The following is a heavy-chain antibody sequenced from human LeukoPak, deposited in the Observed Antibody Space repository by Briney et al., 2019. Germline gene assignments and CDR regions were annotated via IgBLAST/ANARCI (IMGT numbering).Heavy chain of an antibody. V-gene: IGHV3-11*01. J-gene: IGHJ4*02. CDR2: ISSSGTTI. CDR1: GFTFSDYY. CDR3: AKDLGVTTFDY. D-gene: IGHD2-21*02. Sequence: GGSLRLSCAASGFTFSDYYMNWIRQAPGKGLEWVSYISSSGTTIYYADSVKGRFTTSRDNTKNSLYLQMNSLRAEDTAVYYCAKDLGVTTFDYWGQGTLVTVSA.